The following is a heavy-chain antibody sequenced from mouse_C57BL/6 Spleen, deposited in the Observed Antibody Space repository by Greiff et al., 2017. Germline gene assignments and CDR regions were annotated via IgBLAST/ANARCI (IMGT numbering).Heavy chain of an antibody. D-gene: IGHD2-14*01. CDR2: IYPGDGDT. V-gene: IGHV1-82*01. CDR3: ARSIGVLYYFDY. Sequence: VQLQQSGPELVKPGASVKISCKASGYAFSSSWMNWVKQRPGKGLEWIGRIYPGDGDTNYNGKFKGKATLTADKSSSTAYMQLSSLTSEDSAVYFCARSIGVLYYFDYWGQGTTLTVSS. CDR1: GYAFSSSW. J-gene: IGHJ2*01.